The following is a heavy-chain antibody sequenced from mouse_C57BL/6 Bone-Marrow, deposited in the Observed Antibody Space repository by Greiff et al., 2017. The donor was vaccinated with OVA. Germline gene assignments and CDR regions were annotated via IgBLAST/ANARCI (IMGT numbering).Heavy chain of an antibody. CDR2: IYPRSGNT. J-gene: IGHJ2*01. V-gene: IGHV1-81*01. CDR3: AREDD. CDR1: GYTFTSYG. Sequence: QVQLQQSGAELARPGASVKLSCKASGYTFTSYGISWVKQRTGQGLEWIGEIYPRSGNTYYNEKFKGKATLTADKSSSTAYMELRSLTSEDSAVYFCAREDDWGKGTTLTVSS.